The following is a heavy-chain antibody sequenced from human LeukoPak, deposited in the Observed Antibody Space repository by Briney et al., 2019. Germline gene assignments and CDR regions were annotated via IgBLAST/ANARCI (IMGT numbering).Heavy chain of an antibody. Sequence: SETLSLTCTVSGNSISSGDNYWSWIRQPAGKGLEWIGRIYTSGSTNYNPSLKSRVTISVDTSKNQFSLKLSSVTAADTAVYYCARVGSYYDSSGYYFAFDIWGQGTMVTVSS. V-gene: IGHV4-61*02. D-gene: IGHD3-22*01. CDR2: IYTSGST. J-gene: IGHJ3*02. CDR1: GNSISSGDNY. CDR3: ARVGSYYDSSGYYFAFDI.